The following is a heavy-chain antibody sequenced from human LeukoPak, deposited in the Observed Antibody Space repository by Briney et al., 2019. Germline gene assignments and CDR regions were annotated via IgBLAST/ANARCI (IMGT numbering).Heavy chain of an antibody. CDR3: AKERGSTSGLGSLDY. Sequence: GGSLRLSCAASGFTFSNYAMSWVRQVPGKGLEWVSTISGSGGSTYYADSLKGRFTISRDNSKNTLFLQMNSLRAEDTAVYYCAKERGSTSGLGSLDYWGQGTLVTVST. V-gene: IGHV3-23*01. J-gene: IGHJ4*02. CDR1: GFTFSNYA. D-gene: IGHD3-10*01. CDR2: ISGSGGST.